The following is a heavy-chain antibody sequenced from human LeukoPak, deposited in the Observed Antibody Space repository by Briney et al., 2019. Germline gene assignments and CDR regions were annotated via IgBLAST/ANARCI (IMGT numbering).Heavy chain of an antibody. V-gene: IGHV1-69*01. CDR1: GGTFSSYA. CDR2: IIPIFGTA. CDR3: ARDGVGDGYTGAYFDF. Sequence: GSSVKVSCKASGGTFSSYAISWVRQAPGQGLEWMGGIIPIFGTANYAQKFQGRVTITADESTSTAYMELSSLRAEDTAVYYCARDGVGDGYTGAYFDFWAQETLVTVSS. J-gene: IGHJ4*02. D-gene: IGHD5-24*01.